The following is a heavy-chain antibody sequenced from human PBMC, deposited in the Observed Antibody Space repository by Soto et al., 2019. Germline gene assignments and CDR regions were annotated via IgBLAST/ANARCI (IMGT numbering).Heavy chain of an antibody. CDR3: ARDTTMVDYYYYGMDV. Sequence: VQLVESGGGVVQPGRSLRLSCAASGFTFSSYAMHWVRQAPGKGLEWVAVISYDGSNKYYADSVKGRFTISRDNSKNTLYLQMNSLRAEDTAVYYCARDTTMVDYYYYGMDVWGQGTTVTVSS. J-gene: IGHJ6*02. V-gene: IGHV3-30-3*01. D-gene: IGHD3-10*01. CDR2: ISYDGSNK. CDR1: GFTFSSYA.